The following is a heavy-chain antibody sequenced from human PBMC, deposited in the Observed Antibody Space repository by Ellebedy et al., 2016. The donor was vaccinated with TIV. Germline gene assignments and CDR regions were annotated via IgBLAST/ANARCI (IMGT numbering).Heavy chain of an antibody. Sequence: AASVKVSCKASGYTFTTLDINWVRQATGQGLEWMGWMSPNSGNTGFAHKFQGRVTMTRDTSISTAYMELSSLNSEDTAVYYGARGVTAGVDYWGQGTLVTVSS. CDR2: MSPNSGNT. CDR3: ARGVTAGVDY. D-gene: IGHD5-18*01. CDR1: GYTFTTLD. J-gene: IGHJ4*02. V-gene: IGHV1-8*01.